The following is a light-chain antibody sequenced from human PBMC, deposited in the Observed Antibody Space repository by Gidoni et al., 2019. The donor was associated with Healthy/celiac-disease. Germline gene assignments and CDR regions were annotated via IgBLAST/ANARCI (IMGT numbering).Light chain of an antibody. CDR2: GAS. CDR1: QRGSSN. CDR3: QQYNNWPPMYT. Sequence: EIVMTQSPATLSVSPGERATLSCRASQRGSSNLAWYQQKPGQAPRLLIYGASTTATGIPARFSGSGSGTEFTLTISSLQSEDFAVYYCQQYNNWPPMYTFGQGTKLEIK. J-gene: IGKJ2*01. V-gene: IGKV3-15*01.